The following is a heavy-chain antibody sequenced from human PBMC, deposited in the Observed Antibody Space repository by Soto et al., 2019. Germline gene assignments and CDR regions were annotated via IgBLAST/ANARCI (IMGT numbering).Heavy chain of an antibody. CDR1: VFSFNNYA. CDR2: ISGGGDTT. Sequence: EVQLLESGGGLVQPGGSLRLSCAASVFSFNNYAMTWVRQAPAKGLEWVSAISGGGDTTSYADSVKGRFTVSRDGSKNTLYLQMSSLRAEDTALDHCAKGRGGSGSLTPRVDFWGQGTLVTVSS. CDR3: AKGRGGSGSLTPRVDF. D-gene: IGHD3-10*01. V-gene: IGHV3-23*01. J-gene: IGHJ4*02.